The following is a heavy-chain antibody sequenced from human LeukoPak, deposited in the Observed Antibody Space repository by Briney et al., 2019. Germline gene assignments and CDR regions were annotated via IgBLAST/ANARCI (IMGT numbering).Heavy chain of an antibody. J-gene: IGHJ4*02. CDR2: IYYSGST. V-gene: IGHV4-59*01. Sequence: PSETLSLTCTVSGGSISSYYWSWIRQPPGKGLEWIGYIYYSGSTNYNPSLKSRVTISVDTSKNQFSLKLSSVTAADTAVYYCARVSIAAAGEIDYWGQGTLVTVSS. CDR3: ARVSIAAAGEIDY. D-gene: IGHD6-13*01. CDR1: GGSISSYY.